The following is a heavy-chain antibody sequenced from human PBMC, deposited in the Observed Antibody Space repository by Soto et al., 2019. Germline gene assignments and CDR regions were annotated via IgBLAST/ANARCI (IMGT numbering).Heavy chain of an antibody. CDR3: ASTRRDGYNNYYYYCGMDV. Sequence: EVQLVESGGGLVKPGGSLRLSCAASGFTFSSYNMNWVRQAPGKGLEWVSSISSSSSYIYYADSVKGRFTISRDNAXNXLXXQMNSLRAEDTAVYYWASTRRDGYNNYYYYCGMDVWGQGTTVTVSS. CDR2: ISSSSSYI. J-gene: IGHJ6*02. CDR1: GFTFSSYN. V-gene: IGHV3-21*01. D-gene: IGHD5-12*01.